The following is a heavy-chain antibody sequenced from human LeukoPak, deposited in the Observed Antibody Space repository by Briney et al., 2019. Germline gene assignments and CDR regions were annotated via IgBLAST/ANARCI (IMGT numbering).Heavy chain of an antibody. J-gene: IGHJ4*02. V-gene: IGHV3-74*01. CDR2: INSDGSST. CDR3: ARGTSAGGPISPFDF. D-gene: IGHD6-13*01. CDR1: GFTFSSYW. Sequence: GGSLRLSCAASGFTFSSYWMHWVRQAPGKGLVWVSCINSDGSSTSYADSVKGRFTISRDNAKNTVYLQMNSLRAEDTGIYYCARGTSAGGPISPFDFWGQGTVVTVSS.